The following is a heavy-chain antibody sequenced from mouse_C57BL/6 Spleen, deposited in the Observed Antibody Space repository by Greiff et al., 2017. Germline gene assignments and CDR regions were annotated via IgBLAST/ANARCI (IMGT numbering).Heavy chain of an antibody. Sequence: QVQLQQPGPELVKPGASVKLSCKASGYTFTSYWMHWVKQRPGQGLEWIGNINPSNGGTNYNEKFKSKATLTVDKSSSTAYMQLSSLTSEDSAVYCGARGDYDWYFDVWGTGTTVTVSS. J-gene: IGHJ1*03. CDR2: INPSNGGT. CDR1: GYTFTSYW. V-gene: IGHV1-53*01. D-gene: IGHD1-1*02. CDR3: ARGDYDWYFDV.